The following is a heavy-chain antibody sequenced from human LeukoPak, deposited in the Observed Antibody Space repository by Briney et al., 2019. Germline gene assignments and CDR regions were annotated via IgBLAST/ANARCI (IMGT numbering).Heavy chain of an antibody. V-gene: IGHV1-69*13. CDR2: IIPIFGPA. D-gene: IGHD1-1*01. CDR3: ARAESSGPERLVLVHFDY. CDR1: GGTFNSYA. Sequence: SVKVSCKASGGTFNSYAISWVRQAPGQGLEWMGGIIPIFGPANYAQKFQGRVTITADESTSTAYMELSSLRSEDTAVYYCARAESSGPERLVLVHFDYWGQGTLVTVSS. J-gene: IGHJ4*02.